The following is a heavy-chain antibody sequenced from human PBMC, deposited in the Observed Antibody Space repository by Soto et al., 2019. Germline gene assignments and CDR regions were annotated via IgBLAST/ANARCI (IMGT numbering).Heavy chain of an antibody. Sequence: GASVKVSCKVSGYTLTELSMHWVRQAPGKGLEWMGGFDPEDGETIYAQKFQGRVTMTEDTSTDTAYMELSSLRSEGTAVYYCATSLGGSYLVAGMDVWGQGTTVTVSS. V-gene: IGHV1-24*01. D-gene: IGHD1-26*01. J-gene: IGHJ6*02. CDR3: ATSLGGSYLVAGMDV. CDR2: FDPEDGET. CDR1: GYTLTELS.